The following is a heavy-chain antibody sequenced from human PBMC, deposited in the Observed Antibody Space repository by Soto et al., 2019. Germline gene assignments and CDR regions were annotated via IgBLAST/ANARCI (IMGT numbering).Heavy chain of an antibody. CDR3: AREERIVVVKAAIEYYYYGMDV. V-gene: IGHV4-31*03. J-gene: IGHJ6*02. CDR1: GGSISSGGYY. D-gene: IGHD2-2*02. CDR2: IYYSGST. Sequence: SETLSLTCTVSGGSISSGGYYWSWIRQHPGKGLEWIGYIYYSGSTYYNPSLKSRVTISVDTSKNQFSLKLSSVTAADTAVYYCAREERIVVVKAAIEYYYYGMDVWGQGTTVTVSS.